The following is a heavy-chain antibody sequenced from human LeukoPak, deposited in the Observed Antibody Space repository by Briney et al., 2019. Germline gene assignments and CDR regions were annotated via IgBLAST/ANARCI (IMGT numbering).Heavy chain of an antibody. CDR3: ARSPNKGGSSGWSTPYYFDY. Sequence: PGGSLRLSCAASGFTFSSYGMNWVRQAPGKGLEWVAVISYDGSNEYYADSVKGRFTISRDNSKNTLYLQMNSLRGDDTAVYYCARSPNKGGSSGWSTPYYFDYWGQGTLVTVSS. CDR1: GFTFSSYG. D-gene: IGHD6-19*01. V-gene: IGHV3-30*03. J-gene: IGHJ4*02. CDR2: ISYDGSNE.